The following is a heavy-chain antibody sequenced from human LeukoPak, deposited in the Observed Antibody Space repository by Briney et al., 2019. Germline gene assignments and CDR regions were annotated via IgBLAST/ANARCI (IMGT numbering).Heavy chain of an antibody. CDR1: GFTFSSYS. Sequence: GGSLRLSCAASGFTFSSYSMNWVRQAPGKGLEWVSSISSSSSYIYYADSVKGRFTISRDNAKNSLYLQMNSLRAEGTAVYYCARGGVVVAAIDAFDIWGQGTLVTVSS. J-gene: IGHJ3*02. D-gene: IGHD2-15*01. CDR2: ISSSSSYI. CDR3: ARGGVVVAAIDAFDI. V-gene: IGHV3-21*01.